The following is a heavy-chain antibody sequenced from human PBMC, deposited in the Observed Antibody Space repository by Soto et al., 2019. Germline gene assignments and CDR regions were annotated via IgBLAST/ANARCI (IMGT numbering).Heavy chain of an antibody. Sequence: GGSLRLSCAASGFTFSSYAMSWVRQAPGKGLEWVSAISGSGGSTYYADSVKGRFTISRDNSKNTLYLQMNSLRAEDTAVYYCAKMPSVYYYDSSGRNFDYWGQGTLVTVSS. D-gene: IGHD3-22*01. CDR3: AKMPSVYYYDSSGRNFDY. V-gene: IGHV3-23*01. CDR1: GFTFSSYA. CDR2: ISGSGGST. J-gene: IGHJ4*02.